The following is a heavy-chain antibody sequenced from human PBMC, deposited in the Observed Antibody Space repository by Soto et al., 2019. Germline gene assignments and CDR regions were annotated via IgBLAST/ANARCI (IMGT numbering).Heavy chain of an antibody. CDR2: INGDGVGT. Sequence: PWGSLRLSCAASGFTFSSYAMTWVRQAPGKGLEWVSAINGDGVGTYYADSVKGRFTISRDNSKNTLYLQMNTLRAEDTAVYYCAKDDDNRDGYSSWGQGTLVTVSS. CDR3: AKDDDNRDGYSS. V-gene: IGHV3-23*01. CDR1: GFTFSSYA. J-gene: IGHJ4*02. D-gene: IGHD2-15*01.